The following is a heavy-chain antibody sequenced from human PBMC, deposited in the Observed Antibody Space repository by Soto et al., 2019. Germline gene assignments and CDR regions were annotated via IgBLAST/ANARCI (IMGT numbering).Heavy chain of an antibody. J-gene: IGHJ5*02. D-gene: IGHD4-17*01. Sequence: GGSLRLSCAASGFTFSSYAMSWVRQAPGKGLEWVSAISGSGGSTYYADSVKGRFTISRDNSKNTLYLQMNSLRAEDTAVYYCAKPAKSPYGDYVNWFDPWGQGTLVTVSS. CDR2: ISGSGGST. CDR3: AKPAKSPYGDYVNWFDP. CDR1: GFTFSSYA. V-gene: IGHV3-23*01.